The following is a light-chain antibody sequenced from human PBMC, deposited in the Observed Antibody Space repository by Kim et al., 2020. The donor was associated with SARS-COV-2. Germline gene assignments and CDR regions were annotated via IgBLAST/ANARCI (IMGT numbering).Light chain of an antibody. CDR3: QTWVSSTGV. Sequence: VSPGQTASITCSGDKLRNKFVSWYEQKPGQSPVLVIYRDSKRPSGIPERFSGSNSGNTATLTISGTQPMDEADYYCQTWVSSTGVFGGGTQLTVL. CDR1: KLRNKF. CDR2: RDS. V-gene: IGLV3-1*01. J-gene: IGLJ3*02.